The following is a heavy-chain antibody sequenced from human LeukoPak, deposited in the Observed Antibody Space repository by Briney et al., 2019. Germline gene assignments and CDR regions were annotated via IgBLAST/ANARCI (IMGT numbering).Heavy chain of an antibody. CDR2: VYASGST. CDR3: ARAGVWFGEFQTDY. D-gene: IGHD3-10*01. CDR1: GGSISSGNYY. V-gene: IGHV4-61*02. J-gene: IGHJ4*02. Sequence: TSKTLSLTCTVSGGSISSGNYYWSWIRQPAGKGLEWIGRVYASGSTDYNPSLNSRVTISVDTSNNQFSLKLSSVTAADTAVYYCARAGVWFGEFQTDYWGQGTLVTVSS.